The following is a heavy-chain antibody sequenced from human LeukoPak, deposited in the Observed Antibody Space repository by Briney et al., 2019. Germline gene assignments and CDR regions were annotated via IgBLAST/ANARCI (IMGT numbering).Heavy chain of an antibody. CDR1: GFTFSSYA. V-gene: IGHV3-30-3*01. D-gene: IGHD5-18*01. CDR2: ISYDGSNK. Sequence: PGRSLRLPCAASGFTFSSYAMHWVRQAPGKGLEWVAVISYDGSNKYYADSVKGRFTISRDNSKNTLYLQMNNLRAEDTAVYYCARVVDTAMVIYYYYYGMDVWGQGTTVTVSS. J-gene: IGHJ6*02. CDR3: ARVVDTAMVIYYYYYGMDV.